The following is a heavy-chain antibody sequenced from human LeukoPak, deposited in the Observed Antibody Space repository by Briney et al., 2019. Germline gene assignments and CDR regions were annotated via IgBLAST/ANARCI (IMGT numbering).Heavy chain of an antibody. J-gene: IGHJ4*02. Sequence: SVKVSCKASGGTFSSYTISWVRQAPGQGLEWMGGVIPFFGTANYAQKFQGRVTITADKSTSTAYMELSSLRSEDTAVYYCARTLYVYSSGWIDYWGQGALVTVSS. V-gene: IGHV1-69*06. CDR3: ARTLYVYSSGWIDY. D-gene: IGHD6-19*01. CDR2: VIPFFGTA. CDR1: GGTFSSYT.